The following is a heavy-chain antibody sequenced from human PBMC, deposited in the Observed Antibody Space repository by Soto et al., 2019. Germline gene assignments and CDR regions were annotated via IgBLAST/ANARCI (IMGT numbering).Heavy chain of an antibody. V-gene: IGHV3-74*01. J-gene: IGHJ4*02. Sequence: GGALRLSCAAPGFTFSKHWRHWVRPGPGGWLVWVSHINSDGSSTNYADSVRGRFIISRDNAENTLYLQMNSLRAEDTAVYYCARDLSGPFDYWGQGTLVTVSS. CDR1: GFTFSKHW. CDR2: INSDGSST. CDR3: ARDLSGPFDY.